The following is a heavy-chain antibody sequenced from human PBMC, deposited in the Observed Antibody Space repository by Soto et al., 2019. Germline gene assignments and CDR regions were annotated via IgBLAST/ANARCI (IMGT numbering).Heavy chain of an antibody. CDR3: ARAYYGSGSYSNNWFAP. J-gene: IGHJ5*02. CDR2: IYHSGST. V-gene: IGHV4-30-2*01. D-gene: IGHD3-10*01. Sequence: SETLSLTCAVSGGSISSGGYSWSWIRQPPGKGLEWIGYIYHSGSTYYNPSLKSRVTISVDRSKNQFSLKLSSVTAADTAVYYCARAYYGSGSYSNNWFAPWGQGTLVTVSS. CDR1: GGSISSGGYS.